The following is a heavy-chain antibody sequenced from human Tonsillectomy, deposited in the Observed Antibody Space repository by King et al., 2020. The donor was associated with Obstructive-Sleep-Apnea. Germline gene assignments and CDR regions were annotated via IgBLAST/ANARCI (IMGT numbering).Heavy chain of an antibody. Sequence: VQLVESGGGVVRPGVSLRLSCAASGFTFDDYDMSWVRQAPGKGLEWVSGINWNGGSTGYADSVKGRFTISRDNAKNSLYLQMNSLRDEDTALYHCAGDAQGATWGAFVIWGQGTMVTVSS. V-gene: IGHV3-20*01. CDR1: GFTFDDYD. D-gene: IGHD1-26*01. CDR2: INWNGGST. CDR3: AGDAQGATWGAFVI. J-gene: IGHJ3*02.